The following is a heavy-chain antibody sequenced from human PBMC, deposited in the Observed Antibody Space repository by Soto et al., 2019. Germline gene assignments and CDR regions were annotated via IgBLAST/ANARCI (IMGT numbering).Heavy chain of an antibody. Sequence: PSETLSLTCAVSGGSISSSNWWSWVRQPAGKGLEWIGEIYHSGSTNYNPSLKSRVTISVDKSKNQFSLKLSSVTAADTAVYYCAREGPPLVGATEVGWFDPWGQGTLVTVSS. J-gene: IGHJ5*02. D-gene: IGHD1-26*01. V-gene: IGHV4-4*02. CDR3: AREGPPLVGATEVGWFDP. CDR1: GGSISSSNW. CDR2: IYHSGST.